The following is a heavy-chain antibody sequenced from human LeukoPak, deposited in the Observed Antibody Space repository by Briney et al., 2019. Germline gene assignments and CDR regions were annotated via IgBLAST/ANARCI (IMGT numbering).Heavy chain of an antibody. J-gene: IGHJ4*02. CDR1: GGSFSGYY. CDR3: ARDRGDSYGPFDY. CDR2: INHSGST. D-gene: IGHD5-18*01. Sequence: SETLSLTCAVYGGSFSGYYWSWIRQPPGKGLEWIGEINHSGSTNYNPSLKSRVTISVDKSKNQFSLKLSSVTAADTAVYYCARDRGDSYGPFDYWGQGTLVTVSS. V-gene: IGHV4-34*01.